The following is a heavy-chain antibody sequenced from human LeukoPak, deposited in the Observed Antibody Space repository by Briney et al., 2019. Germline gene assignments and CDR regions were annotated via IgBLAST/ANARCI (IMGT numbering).Heavy chain of an antibody. V-gene: IGHV4-4*09. Sequence: PSETLSLTCTVSGGSISSYYWSWIRQPPGKGLEWIGYIYTSGSTNYNPSLKSRVTISVDTSKNQFSLKLSSVTAADTAVYYCARSIRARHIDYWGQGTLVTVSS. D-gene: IGHD3-10*01. CDR1: GGSISSYY. J-gene: IGHJ4*02. CDR2: IYTSGST. CDR3: ARSIRARHIDY.